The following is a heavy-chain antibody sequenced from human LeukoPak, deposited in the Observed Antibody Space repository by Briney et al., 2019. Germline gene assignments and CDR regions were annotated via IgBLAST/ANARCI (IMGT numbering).Heavy chain of an antibody. CDR2: IWYDGSNK. CDR1: GFAFSSYG. J-gene: IGHJ4*02. D-gene: IGHD5-24*01. CDR3: ARDGYNSGHEYFDY. Sequence: PGRSLRLSCAASGFAFSSYGMHWVRQAPGKGLEWVAVIWYDGSNKYYADSVKGRFTISRDNSKNTLYLQMNSLRAEDTAVYYCARDGYNSGHEYFDYWGQGTLVTVSS. V-gene: IGHV3-33*01.